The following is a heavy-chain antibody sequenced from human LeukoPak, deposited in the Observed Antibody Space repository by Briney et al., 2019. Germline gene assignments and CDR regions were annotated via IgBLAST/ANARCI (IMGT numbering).Heavy chain of an antibody. V-gene: IGHV3-23*01. D-gene: IGHD3-22*01. J-gene: IGHJ4*02. CDR2: ISGSGGST. CDR1: GFTFADYA. Sequence: PGGSLRLSCTTSGFTFADYAVSWVRQAPGKGLEWVSAISGSGGSTYYADSVKGRFTISRDNSKNTLYLQMNSLRAEDTAVYYCAKVTYDSSTFDYWGQGTLVTVSS. CDR3: AKVTYDSSTFDY.